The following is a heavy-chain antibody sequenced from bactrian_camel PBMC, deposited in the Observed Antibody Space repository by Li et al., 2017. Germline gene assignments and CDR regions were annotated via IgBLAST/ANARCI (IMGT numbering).Heavy chain of an antibody. CDR1: GYTRRYC. V-gene: IGHV3S55*01. CDR3: AADDRGSRYCTGATFLY. CDR2: FGTDGST. D-gene: IGHD3*01. J-gene: IGHJ4*01. Sequence: HVQLVESGGGSVQAGGSLRLSCVASGYTRRYCMGWFRQAPGKEREGVATFGTDGSTTYADSMKGRFTISKDNAKNTLYLQMNSLKPEDTAMYYCAADDRGSRYCTGATFLYWGQGTQVTV.